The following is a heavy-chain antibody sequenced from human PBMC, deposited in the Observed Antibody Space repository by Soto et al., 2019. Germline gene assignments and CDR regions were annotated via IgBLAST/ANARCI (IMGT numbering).Heavy chain of an antibody. CDR3: ETNTSGGSWRNWFDP. Sequence: SETLSLTCTVSGGSVSSSSYYWYWIRQSPGKGLEWIGYIYYNDKTNYNPSLKSRVTISVDTSKNQFSLKLSSVTAADTAVYYCETNTSGGSWRNWFDPWGQGTLVTVSS. V-gene: IGHV4-61*01. CDR1: GGSVSSSSYY. D-gene: IGHD2-15*01. CDR2: IYYNDKT. J-gene: IGHJ5*02.